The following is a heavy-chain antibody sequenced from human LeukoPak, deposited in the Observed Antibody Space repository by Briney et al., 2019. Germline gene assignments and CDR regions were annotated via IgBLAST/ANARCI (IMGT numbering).Heavy chain of an antibody. V-gene: IGHV1-2*02. D-gene: IGHD3-3*01. CDR2: INPNSGGT. Sequence: ASVKVSCKASGYTFTGYYMHWVRQAPGQGLEWMGWINPNSGGTNYAQKFQGRVTMTRDTSISTAYMELSRLRSDDTAVYYCATEPLRFLELSFDYWGQGTLVTVSS. CDR3: ATEPLRFLELSFDY. J-gene: IGHJ4*02. CDR1: GYTFTGYY.